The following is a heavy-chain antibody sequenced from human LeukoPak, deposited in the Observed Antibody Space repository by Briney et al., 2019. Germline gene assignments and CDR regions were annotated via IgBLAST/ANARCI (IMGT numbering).Heavy chain of an antibody. CDR1: GFTFRHYA. D-gene: IGHD3-22*01. CDR2: ISGGGLST. Sequence: GGSLRLSCAASGFTFRHYAMTWVRQTLGKGLEWVATISGGGLSTYYADSAKGRLTLSRDNSENTVFLQMNSLRVEDTATYYCAKALYYDSHGRGLDNWGQGTLVIVSS. J-gene: IGHJ4*02. V-gene: IGHV3-23*01. CDR3: AKALYYDSHGRGLDN.